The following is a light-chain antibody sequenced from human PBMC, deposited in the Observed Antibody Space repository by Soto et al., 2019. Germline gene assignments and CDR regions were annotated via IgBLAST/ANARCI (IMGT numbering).Light chain of an antibody. J-gene: IGLJ1*01. CDR3: CSYAGSRSVYV. V-gene: IGLV2-23*01. CDR2: EGI. CDR1: NSDVGSYEF. Sequence: QSVLTQPASVSGSPGQSITVSCTGTNSDVGSYEFVSWYQQHPGKAPKLIIYEGIKRPSGVSTRFSGSRSGNTASLTISGLXAEDEAEYYCCSYAGSRSVYVFGTGTKVTVL.